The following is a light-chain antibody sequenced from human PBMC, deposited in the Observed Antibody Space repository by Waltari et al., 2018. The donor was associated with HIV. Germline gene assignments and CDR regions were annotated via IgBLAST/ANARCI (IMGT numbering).Light chain of an antibody. V-gene: IGLV1-47*01. CDR3: AAWDDSLSGWV. CDR2: RDN. J-gene: IGLJ3*02. Sequence: QSVLTQPPSASGTPGQSVPISCSGSSSNIGSNYVYWYQHFPGTTPTPLIYRDNARPSGVPARFAGSKSGTSASLAISGRRSEDEADYYCAAWDDSLSGWVFGGGTKLTVL. CDR1: SSNIGSNY.